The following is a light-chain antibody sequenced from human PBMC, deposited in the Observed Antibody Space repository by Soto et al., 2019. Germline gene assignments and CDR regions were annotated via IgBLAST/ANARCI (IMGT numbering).Light chain of an antibody. CDR2: GAS. CDR3: QQYGSSPIT. V-gene: IGKV3D-15*02. Sequence: DIVMTQSPGTLSLPPGDGATLSCRASESVRRNLAWYQQKPGQAPRLLIHGASTRATGIPARFSGSGSGTEFTLNISSLQSEDFAVYYCQQYGSSPITFGQGTRLEIK. CDR1: ESVRRN. J-gene: IGKJ5*01.